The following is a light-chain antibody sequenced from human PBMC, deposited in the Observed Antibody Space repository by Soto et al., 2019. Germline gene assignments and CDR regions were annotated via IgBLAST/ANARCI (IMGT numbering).Light chain of an antibody. CDR3: QQYGSSTTYT. CDR1: QSVSSSY. J-gene: IGKJ2*01. V-gene: IGKV3-20*01. Sequence: EIVLTQSPGTLSLSPGERATLSCRASQSVSSSYLAWYQQKPGQAPRLLIYGASSRATGIPDRFSGSGSVTDFTLTISGLEPEDFAVYYCQQYGSSTTYTFGKGTKVEIK. CDR2: GAS.